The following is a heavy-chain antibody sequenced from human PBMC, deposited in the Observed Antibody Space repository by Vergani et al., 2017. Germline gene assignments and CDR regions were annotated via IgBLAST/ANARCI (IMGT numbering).Heavy chain of an antibody. J-gene: IGHJ4*02. CDR1: GFTFSSYG. V-gene: IGHV3-30*18. D-gene: IGHD3-10*01. CDR2: ISYDGSNK. CDR3: AKGITMVRGVFDY. Sequence: QVQLVESGGGVVQPGRSLRLSCAASGFTFSSYGMHWVRQAPGKGLEWVAVISYDGSNKYYADSVKGRFTISRDNSKNTLYLQMNSLRAEDTAVYYCAKGITMVRGVFDYWGQGTLVTVSS.